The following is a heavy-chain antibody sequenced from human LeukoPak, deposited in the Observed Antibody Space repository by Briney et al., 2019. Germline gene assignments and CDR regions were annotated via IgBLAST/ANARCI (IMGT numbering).Heavy chain of an antibody. CDR2: IRYDGSNK. CDR3: AKDRVVVGLTDAFDI. V-gene: IGHV3-30*02. J-gene: IGHJ3*02. CDR1: GFTFSSYG. Sequence: GGSLRLSCAASGFTFSSYGMHWVRQAPGKGLEWVAFIRYDGSNKYYADSVKGRFTISRDNSKNTLYLQMNSLRAEDTAVYYCAKDRVVVGLTDAFDIWGQGTMVTVSS. D-gene: IGHD2-2*01.